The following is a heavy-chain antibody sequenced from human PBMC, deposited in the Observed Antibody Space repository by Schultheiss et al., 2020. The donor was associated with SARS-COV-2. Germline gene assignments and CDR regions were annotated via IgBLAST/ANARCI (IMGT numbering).Heavy chain of an antibody. Sequence: GSLRLSCTVSGGSISSYYWSWIRQHPGKGLEWIGYIYYSGSTYYNPSLKSRVTISVDTSKNQFSLKLSSVTAADTAVYYCARSRIAAAGFDPWGQGTLVTVSS. V-gene: IGHV4-59*08. D-gene: IGHD6-13*01. CDR1: GGSISSYY. CDR3: ARSRIAAAGFDP. CDR2: IYYSGST. J-gene: IGHJ5*02.